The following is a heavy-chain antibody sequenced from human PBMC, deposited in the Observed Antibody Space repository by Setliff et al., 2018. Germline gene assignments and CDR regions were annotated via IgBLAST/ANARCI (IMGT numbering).Heavy chain of an antibody. Sequence: SETLSLTCNVSGGSISSYSWSWIRQAPGKGLEWIGYLYYSGNTNYNPSLKSRVTISGDTSQNYFSLKLTSVTEADTAVYYCARASRFGTIVYKGDYYMDVWGKGTTVTVSS. CDR1: GGSISSYS. CDR2: LYYSGNT. CDR3: ARASRFGTIVYKGDYYMDV. V-gene: IGHV4-59*01. D-gene: IGHD3-10*01. J-gene: IGHJ6*03.